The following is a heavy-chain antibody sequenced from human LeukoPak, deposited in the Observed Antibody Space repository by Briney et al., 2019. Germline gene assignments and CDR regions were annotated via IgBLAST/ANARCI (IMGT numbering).Heavy chain of an antibody. Sequence: TETLSLTCTVSGGSISSSSYYWDWIRQPPGKGLEWIGSIYYSGSTYYNPSLKSRVTISVDTSKNQFSLKLSSVTAADTAVYYCAREVDSGWYGTDYWGQGTLVTVSP. V-gene: IGHV4-39*02. CDR2: IYYSGST. J-gene: IGHJ4*02. D-gene: IGHD6-19*01. CDR1: GGSISSSSYY. CDR3: AREVDSGWYGTDY.